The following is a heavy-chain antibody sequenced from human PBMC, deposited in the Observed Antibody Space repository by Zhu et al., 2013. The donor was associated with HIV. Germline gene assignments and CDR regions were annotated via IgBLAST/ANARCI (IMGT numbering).Heavy chain of an antibody. CDR3: ARDLNGGLIIIPYYFDY. Sequence: QVQLVQSGAEVKKPGASVKVSCKASGYTFTNYYMHWVRQAPGQGLEWMGIINPSGGSTRYEQKFQGRVVMTRDTSTDTVYMELSSLTSEDTAVYYCARDLNGGLIIIPYYFDYWGQGTLVTVSS. CDR1: GYTFTNYY. J-gene: IGHJ4*02. D-gene: IGHD3-16*02. V-gene: IGHV1-46*01. CDR2: INPSGGST.